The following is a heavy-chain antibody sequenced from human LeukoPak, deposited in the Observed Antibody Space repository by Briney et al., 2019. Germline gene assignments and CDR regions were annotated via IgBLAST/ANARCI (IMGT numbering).Heavy chain of an antibody. CDR2: ISAYNGNT. J-gene: IGHJ6*02. Sequence: ASVKVSCKASGYTFTSYGISWVRQAPGQGLEWMGWISAYNGNTNYAQKLQGRVTMTTDTSTSTAYMELRSLRSDDTAVYYCAREGSYYDSSGHYYYGMDVWGQGTTVTVSS. CDR1: GYTFTSYG. CDR3: AREGSYYDSSGHYYYGMDV. V-gene: IGHV1-18*01. D-gene: IGHD3-22*01.